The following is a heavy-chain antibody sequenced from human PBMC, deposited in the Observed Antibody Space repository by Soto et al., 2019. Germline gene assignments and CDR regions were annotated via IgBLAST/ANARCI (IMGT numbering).Heavy chain of an antibody. CDR1: GASISSSSFY. Sequence: QLQLQESGPGLVKPSETLSLTCTVSGASISSSSFYWGWIRQPPGKGLEWLGGVYYSGSTYYNPSLKSRVTISVDTSKNQFSLNLRSLTAADTAVYYCGSDYGGLDCFGNWGQGTLVTVSS. V-gene: IGHV4-39*01. J-gene: IGHJ4*02. D-gene: IGHD4-17*01. CDR2: VYYSGST. CDR3: GSDYGGLDCFGN.